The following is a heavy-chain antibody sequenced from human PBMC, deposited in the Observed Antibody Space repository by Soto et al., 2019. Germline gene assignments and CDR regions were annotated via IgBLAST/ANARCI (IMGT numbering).Heavy chain of an antibody. CDR2: IYWDDDN. J-gene: IGHJ4*02. V-gene: IGHV2-5*02. CDR3: AHGSGWLFDF. D-gene: IGHD6-19*01. Sequence: QITLKESGPTLVKPTQTLTLTCTFSGFSLTSNAVGVGWFRQPPGKALEWLALIYWDDDNHYSRSLKSRLTFTKDTSKNQVVLIMTNMDPVDTATYYCAHGSGWLFDFWGQGTLVTVSS. CDR1: GFSLTSNAVG.